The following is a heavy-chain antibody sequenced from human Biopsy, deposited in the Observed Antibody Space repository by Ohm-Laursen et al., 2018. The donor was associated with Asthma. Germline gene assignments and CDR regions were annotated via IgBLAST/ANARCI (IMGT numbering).Heavy chain of an antibody. CDR2: IYYTGRD. CDR3: ARGPNYHGSGRAPIGMDV. D-gene: IGHD3-10*01. Sequence: TLSLTCTVSGGSVSTGSYYWSWIQQPPGKGLEWLGYIYYTGRDNYNPSLKSRVTISVDTSKNQFSLRLNSVTAADTAVYYCARGPNYHGSGRAPIGMDVWGQGTTVTVSS. CDR1: GGSVSTGSYY. V-gene: IGHV4-61*01. J-gene: IGHJ6*02.